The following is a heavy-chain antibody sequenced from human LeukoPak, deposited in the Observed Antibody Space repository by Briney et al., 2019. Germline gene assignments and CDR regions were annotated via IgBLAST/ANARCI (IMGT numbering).Heavy chain of an antibody. D-gene: IGHD6-19*01. V-gene: IGHV4-39*01. Sequence: SETLSLTCTVSGGSISSSSYYWGWIRQPPRKGLEWIGRIYYSGSTYYNPSLKSRVTISVDTSKNQFSLKLSSVTAADTAVYYCAKYSSGWPFDYWGQGTLVTVSS. CDR3: AKYSSGWPFDY. CDR1: GGSISSSSYY. CDR2: IYYSGST. J-gene: IGHJ4*02.